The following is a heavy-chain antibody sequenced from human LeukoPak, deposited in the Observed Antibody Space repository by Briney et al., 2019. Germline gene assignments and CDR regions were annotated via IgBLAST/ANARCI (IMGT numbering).Heavy chain of an antibody. V-gene: IGHV3-21*01. D-gene: IGHD7-27*01. J-gene: IGHJ6*02. CDR1: GFTFSSYS. CDR2: ISSSSSYI. CDR3: ARDMLLGIYTAYYGMDV. Sequence: GGSLRLSCAASGFTFSSYSMNWVRQAPGKGLEWVSSISSSSSYIYYADSVKGRFTISRDNAKNSLYLQMNSPRAEDTAVYYCARDMLLGIYTAYYGMDVWGQGTTVTVSS.